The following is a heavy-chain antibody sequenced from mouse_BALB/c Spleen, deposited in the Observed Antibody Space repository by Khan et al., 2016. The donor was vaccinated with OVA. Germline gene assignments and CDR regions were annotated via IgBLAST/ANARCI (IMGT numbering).Heavy chain of an antibody. CDR1: GYSFTTYY. CDR3: TIHGYVAWFTY. V-gene: IGHV1S135*01. D-gene: IGHD2-2*01. J-gene: IGHJ3*01. CDR2: IDPFSGGT. Sequence: VQLKESGPELMKPGTSVKISCKASGYSFTTYYIHWVMQSHETSLEWIGYIDPFSGGTTYNQKFKGKATLTVDKSSSTAFIHLSNLTSEDSAVDYCTIHGYVAWFTYWGQGTLVTVSA.